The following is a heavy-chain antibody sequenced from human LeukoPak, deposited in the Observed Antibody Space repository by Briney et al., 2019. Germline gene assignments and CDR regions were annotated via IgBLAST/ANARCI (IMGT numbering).Heavy chain of an antibody. CDR1: GFTFSSYA. CDR2: ISVSSSYI. CDR3: TRDGKDCSSTSCSADY. D-gene: IGHD2-2*01. J-gene: IGHJ4*02. Sequence: GGSLRLSCAASGFTFSSYAMSWVRQAPGKGLEWVSSISVSSSYIYYAGSVKGRFTISRDNAKNSLYLQMNSLRVEDTAVYFCTRDGKDCSSTSCSADYWGQGTLVTVSS. V-gene: IGHV3-21*01.